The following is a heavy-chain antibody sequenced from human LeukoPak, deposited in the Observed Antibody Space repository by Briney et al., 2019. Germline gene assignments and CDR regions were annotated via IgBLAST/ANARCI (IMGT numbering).Heavy chain of an antibody. D-gene: IGHD6-13*01. J-gene: IGHJ5*02. Sequence: PSETLSLTCTVSGGSISSYYWSWIRQPPGKGLEWIGYIYYSGSTNYNPSLKSRVTISVDTSKNQFSLKLSSVTAADTAVYYCARDGYSSSWYGGDWFDPWGQGTLVTVSS. CDR2: IYYSGST. CDR3: ARDGYSSSWYGGDWFDP. V-gene: IGHV4-59*01. CDR1: GGSISSYY.